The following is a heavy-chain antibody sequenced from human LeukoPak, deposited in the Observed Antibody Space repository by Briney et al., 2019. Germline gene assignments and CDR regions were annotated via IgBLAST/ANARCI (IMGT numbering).Heavy chain of an antibody. D-gene: IGHD1-26*01. V-gene: IGHV4-38-2*02. CDR1: GYSISSGYY. CDR3: ARVSGSYYPGWFDP. CDR2: IYHSGST. J-gene: IGHJ5*02. Sequence: SETLSLTCTVSGYSISSGYYWGWIRQPPGKGLEWIGSIYHSGSTYYNPSLKSRVTISVDTSKNQFSLKLSSVTAADTAVYYCARVSGSYYPGWFDPWGQGTLVTVSS.